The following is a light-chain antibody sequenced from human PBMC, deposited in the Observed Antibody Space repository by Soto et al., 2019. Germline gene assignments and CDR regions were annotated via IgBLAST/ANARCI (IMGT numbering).Light chain of an antibody. Sequence: EIVLTQSPATLSLSPVSRATLSCRASQSVSSYLAWYQQKPGQAPRLLIYDASNRATGIPARFSGSGSGTDFTLTISSLEPEDFAVYYCQQRSNWPRTFGQGTKVDIK. CDR3: QQRSNWPRT. J-gene: IGKJ1*01. CDR2: DAS. V-gene: IGKV3-11*01. CDR1: QSVSSY.